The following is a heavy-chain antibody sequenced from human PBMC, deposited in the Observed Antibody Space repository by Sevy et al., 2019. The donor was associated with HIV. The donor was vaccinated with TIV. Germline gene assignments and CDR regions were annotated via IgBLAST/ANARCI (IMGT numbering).Heavy chain of an antibody. Sequence: GGSLRLSCAASGFTFSSYAMSWVRQAPGKGLEWVSAISGSGGSTYYADSVKGRFTISRDNSKNTLYLQMNGLRAEDTAVYYCGVVLQKKFDPWGQGTLVTVSS. J-gene: IGHJ5*02. CDR3: GVVLQKKFDP. CDR2: ISGSGGST. D-gene: IGHD2-2*01. V-gene: IGHV3-23*01. CDR1: GFTFSSYA.